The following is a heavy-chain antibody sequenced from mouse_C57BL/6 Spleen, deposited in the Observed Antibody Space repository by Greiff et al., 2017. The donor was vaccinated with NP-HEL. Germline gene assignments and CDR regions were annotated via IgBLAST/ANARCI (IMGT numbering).Heavy chain of an antibody. Sequence: VKLQESGAELVKPGASVKISCKASGYAFSSSWMNWVKQRPGKGLEWIGQIYPGDGDTNYNGKFKGKATLTADKSSSTAYMQLSSLTSEDSAVYFCARGIYDGYSYYYAMDYWGQGTSVTVSS. D-gene: IGHD2-3*01. CDR3: ARGIYDGYSYYYAMDY. J-gene: IGHJ4*01. CDR1: GYAFSSSW. V-gene: IGHV1-80*01. CDR2: IYPGDGDT.